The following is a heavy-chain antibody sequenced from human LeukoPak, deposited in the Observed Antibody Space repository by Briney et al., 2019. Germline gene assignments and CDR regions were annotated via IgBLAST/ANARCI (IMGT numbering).Heavy chain of an antibody. CDR2: INHSGST. CDR3: ARKIRKWIQLWFHFDY. Sequence: SETLSLTCGVYGGSFSDYYWSWIRQPPGKGLEWIGEINHSGSTNYNPSLKSRVTISVDTSKNQFSLKLSSVTAADTAVYYCARKIRKWIQLWFHFDYWGQGTLVTVSS. CDR1: GGSFSDYY. J-gene: IGHJ4*02. V-gene: IGHV4-34*01. D-gene: IGHD5-18*01.